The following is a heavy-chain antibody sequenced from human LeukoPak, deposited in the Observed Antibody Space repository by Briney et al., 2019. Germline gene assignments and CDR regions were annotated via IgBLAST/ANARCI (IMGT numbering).Heavy chain of an antibody. CDR1: GGTFSSYA. CDR2: IIPIFGTA. V-gene: IGHV1-69*13. CDR3: ARLTGMDYYYMDV. J-gene: IGHJ6*03. Sequence: SVKVSCMASGGTFSSYAISWVRQAPGQGLEWMGGIIPIFGTANYAQKFQGRVTITADESTSTAYMELSSLRSEDTAVYYCARLTGMDYYYMDVWGKGTTVTVSS. D-gene: IGHD4/OR15-4a*01.